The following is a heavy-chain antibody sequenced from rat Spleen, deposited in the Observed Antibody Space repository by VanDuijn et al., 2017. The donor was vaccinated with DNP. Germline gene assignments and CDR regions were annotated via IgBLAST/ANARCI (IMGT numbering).Heavy chain of an antibody. CDR2: INKDSSTF. V-gene: IGHV4-2*01. Sequence: EVKLVESGGGLVQPGRSLKLSCAASGFIFFDYWMGWVRQAPGKGLEWIGQINKDSSTFTYTPSLKDKIMISRDNAQNTLYLQMSELGSEDTATYYCVREDKGVDAWGQGTSVTVSS. CDR3: VREDKGVDA. J-gene: IGHJ4*01. CDR1: GFIFFDYW. D-gene: IGHD2-1*01.